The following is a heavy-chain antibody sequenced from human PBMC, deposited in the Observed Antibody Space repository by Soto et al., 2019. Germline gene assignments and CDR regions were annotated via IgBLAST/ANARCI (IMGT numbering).Heavy chain of an antibody. Sequence: PGGSLRLSCSASGFTFTKAWLGWVRLAPGKGLEWVGRIKSKTDGGTTDYAAPVRGRFTISRDDSKNTVYLQMSSLKTEDTVVYYCTTDGGIAVRPLFDYWGQGTLVTVSS. CDR2: IKSKTDGGTT. J-gene: IGHJ4*02. V-gene: IGHV3-15*01. CDR3: TTDGGIAVRPLFDY. D-gene: IGHD6-6*01. CDR1: GFTFTKAW.